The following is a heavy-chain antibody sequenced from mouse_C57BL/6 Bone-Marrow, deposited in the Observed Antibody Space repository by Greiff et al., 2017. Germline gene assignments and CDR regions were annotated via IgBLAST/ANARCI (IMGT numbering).Heavy chain of an antibody. CDR3: TSHSNFYAMDY. V-gene: IGHV6-6*01. CDR2: IRNKANNHAT. Sequence: EVQGVESGGGLVQPGGSMKLSCAASGFTFSDAWMDWVRQSPGKGLEWVAEIRNKANNHATYYAESVKGRFTISRDDSKSSVYLQMNSLIAEDTCSYYCTSHSNFYAMDYWGKGTSVTVSS. CDR1: GFTFSDAW. J-gene: IGHJ4*01. D-gene: IGHD2-5*01.